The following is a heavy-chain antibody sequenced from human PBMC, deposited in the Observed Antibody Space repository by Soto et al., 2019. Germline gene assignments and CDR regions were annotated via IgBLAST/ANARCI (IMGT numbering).Heavy chain of an antibody. CDR1: GGTYSSYT. CDR3: ARVGPRDYYGSGSYSHFDY. V-gene: IGHV1-69*02. J-gene: IGHJ4*02. D-gene: IGHD3-10*01. Sequence: QVQLVQSGAEVKKPGSSVKVSCKASGGTYSSYTISWVRQAPGQGLEWMEGIIPILGIANYAQKFQGRVTITADKSTSTAYMELSSLRSEDTAVYYCARVGPRDYYGSGSYSHFDYWGQGTLVTVSS. CDR2: IIPILGIA.